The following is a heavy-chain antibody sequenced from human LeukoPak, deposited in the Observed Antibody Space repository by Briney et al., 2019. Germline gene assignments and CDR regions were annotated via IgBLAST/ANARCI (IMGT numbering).Heavy chain of an antibody. CDR1: GFTFSSYA. CDR2: IWYDGSNK. D-gene: IGHD6-13*01. J-gene: IGHJ4*02. CDR3: ARGHSSSWDH. V-gene: IGHV3-33*08. Sequence: GGSLRLSCAASGFTFSSYAMSWVRQAPGKGLEWVAVIWYDGSNKYYADSVKGRFTISRDNSKNTLYLQMNSLRAEDTAVYYCARGHSSSWDHWGQGTLVTVSS.